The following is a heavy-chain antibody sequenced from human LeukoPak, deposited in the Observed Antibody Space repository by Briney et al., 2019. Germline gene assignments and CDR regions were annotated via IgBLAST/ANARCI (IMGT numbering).Heavy chain of an antibody. CDR2: ISFSGGV. V-gene: IGHV4-34*01. J-gene: IGHJ5*02. CDR1: GGSFSGNS. CDR3: ARGNWFDP. Sequence: PSQTLSLTCTVSGGSFSGNSWSWIRQSPGKGLEWIGEISFSGGVTYNPSLKSRVSISVDTSKNQFSLKVTSVTAADTSVYYCARGNWFDPWGQGTLVTVSS.